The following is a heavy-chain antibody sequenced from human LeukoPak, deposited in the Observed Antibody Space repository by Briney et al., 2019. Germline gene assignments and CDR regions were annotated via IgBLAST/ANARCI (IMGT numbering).Heavy chain of an antibody. CDR1: GFIFSSYS. Sequence: GGSLRLSCAASGFIFSSYSMNWVRQAPGKGLEWVSYISSSSSTIYYADSVKSRFTISRDNAKNSLYLQMNSLRAEDTAVYYCARGSTYYDSSGQVPFDYWGQGTLVTVSS. CDR2: ISSSSSTI. V-gene: IGHV3-48*01. D-gene: IGHD3-22*01. CDR3: ARGSTYYDSSGQVPFDY. J-gene: IGHJ4*02.